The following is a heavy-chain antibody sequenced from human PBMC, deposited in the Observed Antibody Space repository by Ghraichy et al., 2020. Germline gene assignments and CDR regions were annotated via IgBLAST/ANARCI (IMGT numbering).Heavy chain of an antibody. V-gene: IGHV1-69*05. Sequence: SVKVSCTTSGGSFIRNAVSWVRQAPGQGLEWVGGLIPIYGTAVYAQTFQGRVNITTDEATRTAYMEVGSLTSADTAVYYCATSKFCSATNCPTLINYFDSWGQGTLVTVSS. CDR3: ATSKFCSATNCPTLINYFDS. D-gene: IGHD2-2*01. CDR1: GGSFIRNA. J-gene: IGHJ4*02. CDR2: LIPIYGTA.